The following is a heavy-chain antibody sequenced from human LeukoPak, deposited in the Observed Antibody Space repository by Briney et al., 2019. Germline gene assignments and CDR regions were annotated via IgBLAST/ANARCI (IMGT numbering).Heavy chain of an antibody. Sequence: GGSLRFSCAASGFTFSSHVISWVRQAPGKGLEWVANIKQDGSEKYYVDSVKGRFTISRDNAKNSLYLQMNSLRAEDTAVYYCARGDGSYYDSSGYDYWGQGTLVTVSS. V-gene: IGHV3-7*01. J-gene: IGHJ4*02. CDR1: GFTFSSHV. CDR3: ARGDGSYYDSSGYDY. CDR2: IKQDGSEK. D-gene: IGHD3-22*01.